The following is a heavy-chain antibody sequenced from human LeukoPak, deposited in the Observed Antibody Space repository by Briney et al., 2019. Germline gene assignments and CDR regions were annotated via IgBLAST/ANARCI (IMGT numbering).Heavy chain of an antibody. CDR3: ARDRDSMVRGVLNYFDY. Sequence: SETLSLTCTVSGGSISSSYWSWIRQPPGKGLEWIGFIYYSGSTNYNPSLKSRVTISVDTSKNQFSLKLSSVTAADTAVYYCARDRDSMVRGVLNYFDYWGQGTLVTVSS. D-gene: IGHD3-10*01. CDR2: IYYSGST. V-gene: IGHV4-59*01. J-gene: IGHJ4*02. CDR1: GGSISSSY.